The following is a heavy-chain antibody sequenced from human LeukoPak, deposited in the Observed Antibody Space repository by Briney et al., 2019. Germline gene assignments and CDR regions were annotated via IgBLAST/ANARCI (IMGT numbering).Heavy chain of an antibody. V-gene: IGHV4-39*07. CDR3: ARDLGYYEFDY. CDR2: MYYSGST. CDR1: GGSISSSSYY. Sequence: SETLSLTCTVSGGSISSSSYYWGWIRQPPGKGLEWIGSMYYSGSTYYNPSLKSRVTISVDTSKNQFSLKLSSVTAADTAVYYCARDLGYYEFDYWGQGTLVTVSS. J-gene: IGHJ4*02. D-gene: IGHD3-3*01.